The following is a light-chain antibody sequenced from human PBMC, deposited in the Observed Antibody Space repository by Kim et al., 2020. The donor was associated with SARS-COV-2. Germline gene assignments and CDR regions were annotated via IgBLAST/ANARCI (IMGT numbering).Light chain of an antibody. CDR3: NSRDSNDNVV. J-gene: IGLJ2*01. V-gene: IGLV3-19*01. CDR2: GTN. Sequence: VALGQTVRITCQGDSLRSYYATWYQQKPGQAPILVIYGTNNRPSGIPDRFSGSSSGNTASLTITGTQAGDEADYYCNSRDSNDNVVFGGGTQLTVL. CDR1: SLRSYY.